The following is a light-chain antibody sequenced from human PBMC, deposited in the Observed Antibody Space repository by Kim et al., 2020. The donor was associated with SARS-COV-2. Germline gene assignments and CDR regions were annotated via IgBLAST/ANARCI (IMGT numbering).Light chain of an antibody. CDR3: QKYNSAPFT. CDR1: QGTGSGNY. V-gene: IGKV1-27*01. CDR2: AAS. Sequence: DIQLSQSPSSLSASVGDRVTITCRASQGTGSGNYLAWYQQKPGKVPQLLIYAASTLQSGVPSRFSGSGSGTDFTLTISSLQPEDVATYYCQKYNSAPFTFGPGTKVDIK. J-gene: IGKJ3*01.